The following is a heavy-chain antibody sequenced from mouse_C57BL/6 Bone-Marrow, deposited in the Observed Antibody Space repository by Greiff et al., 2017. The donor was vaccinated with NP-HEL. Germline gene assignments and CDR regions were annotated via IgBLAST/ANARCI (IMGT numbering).Heavy chain of an antibody. Sequence: QVQLQQSGPELVKPGASVKISCKASGYAFSSSWMNWVKQRPGKGLEWIGRIYPGDGDTNYNGKFKGKATLTADKSSSTAYMQLSSLTSEDSAVYFCAIRSWFAYWGQGTLVTVSA. CDR3: AIRSWFAY. V-gene: IGHV1-82*01. CDR2: IYPGDGDT. D-gene: IGHD1-1*01. CDR1: GYAFSSSW. J-gene: IGHJ3*01.